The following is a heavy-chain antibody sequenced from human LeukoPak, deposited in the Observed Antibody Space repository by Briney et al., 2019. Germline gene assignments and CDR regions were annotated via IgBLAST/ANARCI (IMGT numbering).Heavy chain of an antibody. Sequence: GGSLRLSCAASRFTFSSYSMNWVRQAPGKGLEWVSSISSSGSYIYYADSVKGRFTISRDNAKNSLFLQMDSLRAEDTAVYYCTKDFLIDPLWGQGTLVTVSS. V-gene: IGHV3-21*01. J-gene: IGHJ4*02. CDR3: TKDFLIDPL. D-gene: IGHD2/OR15-2a*01. CDR1: RFTFSSYS. CDR2: ISSSGSYI.